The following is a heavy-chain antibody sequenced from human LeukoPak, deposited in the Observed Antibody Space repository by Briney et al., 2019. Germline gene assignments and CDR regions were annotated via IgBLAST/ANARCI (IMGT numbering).Heavy chain of an antibody. V-gene: IGHV1-69*05. CDR2: ITPIFGTA. CDR3: ARDSGWYDYYYYMDV. Sequence: SVKVSCKASGGTFSSYAISWVRQAPGQGLEWMGRITPIFGTANYAHKFQGRVTITTDESTSTAYMELSSLRSEDTAVYCCARDSGWYDYYYYMDVWGKGTTVTVSS. CDR1: GGTFSSYA. J-gene: IGHJ6*03. D-gene: IGHD6-19*01.